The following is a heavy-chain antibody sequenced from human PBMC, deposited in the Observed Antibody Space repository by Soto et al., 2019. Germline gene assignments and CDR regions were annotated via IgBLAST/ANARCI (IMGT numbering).Heavy chain of an antibody. CDR1: WFTLYSYC. CDR3: ARDQLYYNDISGRPLNAFDV. J-gene: IGHJ3*01. D-gene: IGHD3-22*01. Sequence: GGSLRLSLAASWFTLYSYCIRWVRPAPGEGVECVSAISGSGGSTYYADSVKGRFTISRDNAKNSLYLQMNSLRAEDTAVYYCARDQLYYNDISGRPLNAFDVWGQGTMVTVSS. CDR2: ISGSGGST. V-gene: IGHV3-23*01.